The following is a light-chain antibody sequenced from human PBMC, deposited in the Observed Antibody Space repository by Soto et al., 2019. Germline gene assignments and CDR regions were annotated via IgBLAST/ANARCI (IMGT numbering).Light chain of an antibody. CDR3: QQYNDYWT. CDR1: QSITTW. CDR2: DAS. Sequence: DIQMTQSPSTLSASVVDRVVITCRASQSITTWLAWYQQKPAKAPKLLIYDASSLESGVPSRFSGSGSGTEFTLTISSLQPDDFATYYCQQYNDYWTFGQGTKVDI. J-gene: IGKJ1*01. V-gene: IGKV1-5*01.